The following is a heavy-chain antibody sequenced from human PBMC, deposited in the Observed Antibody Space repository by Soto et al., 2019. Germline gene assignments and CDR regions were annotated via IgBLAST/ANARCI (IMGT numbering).Heavy chain of an antibody. V-gene: IGHV3-30*18. Sequence: QTGGSLRLSCAASGFTFSSYGMHWVRQAPGKGLEWVAVISYDGSNKYYADSVKGRFTISRDNSKNTLYLQMNSLRAEDTAVYYCEKVDTAMGIDYWGQGTLVTVSS. J-gene: IGHJ4*02. D-gene: IGHD5-18*01. CDR1: GFTFSSYG. CDR3: EKVDTAMGIDY. CDR2: ISYDGSNK.